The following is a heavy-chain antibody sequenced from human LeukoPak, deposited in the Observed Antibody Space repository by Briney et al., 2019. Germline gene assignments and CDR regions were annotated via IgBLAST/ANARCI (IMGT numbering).Heavy chain of an antibody. CDR1: GYTFSDYY. Sequence: GGSLRLSCAASGYTFSDYYMSRIRQAPGKGLEWVSYISSSGSTIYYADSVKGRFTISRDNAKNSLYLQMNSLRAEDTAVYYCARDYGSGSSDYWGQGTLVTVSS. V-gene: IGHV3-11*01. CDR3: ARDYGSGSSDY. D-gene: IGHD3-10*01. J-gene: IGHJ4*02. CDR2: ISSSGSTI.